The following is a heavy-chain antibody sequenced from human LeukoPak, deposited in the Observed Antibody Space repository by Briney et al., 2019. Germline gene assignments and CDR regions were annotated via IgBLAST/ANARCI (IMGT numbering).Heavy chain of an antibody. CDR3: ARGYDYGDYVVDY. CDR1: GFTFSSYS. J-gene: IGHJ4*02. V-gene: IGHV3-21*01. Sequence: GGSLRLSCAASGFTFSSYSMNWVRQAPGKGLEWVSSISSSSYIYYAESVKGRFTISRDNAKNSLYLQMNSLRAEDTAVYYCARGYDYGDYVVDYWGQGTLVTVSS. D-gene: IGHD4-17*01. CDR2: ISSSSYI.